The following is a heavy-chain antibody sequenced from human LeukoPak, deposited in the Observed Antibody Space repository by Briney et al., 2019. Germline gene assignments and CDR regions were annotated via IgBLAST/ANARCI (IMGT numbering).Heavy chain of an antibody. CDR2: INHSGST. D-gene: IGHD3-16*02. CDR3: ARGRRVWGSYRPNFDY. CDR1: GGSFSGYY. V-gene: IGHV4-34*01. J-gene: IGHJ4*02. Sequence: PSETLSLTCAVYGGSFSGYYWSWIRQPPGKGLEWIGEINHSGSTNYNPSLKSRFTISVDTSKNQFSLKLSSVTAADTAVYYCARGRRVWGSYRPNFDYWGQGTLVTVSS.